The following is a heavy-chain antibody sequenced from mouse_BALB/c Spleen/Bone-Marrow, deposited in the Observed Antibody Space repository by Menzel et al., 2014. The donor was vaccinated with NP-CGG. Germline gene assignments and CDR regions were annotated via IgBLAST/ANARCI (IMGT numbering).Heavy chain of an antibody. CDR1: GFNIKDYY. V-gene: IGHV14-4*02. Sequence: VQLQQSGAELVRSGASVKLSCTASGFNIKDYYMNWVKQRPEQGLEWIGWIDPENGDTEYAPKFQGKATMTADTSSNTAYLQLSSLTSEDTCVYYCNADPITWGQGTTLTVSS. CDR3: NADPIT. CDR2: IDPENGDT. J-gene: IGHJ2*01.